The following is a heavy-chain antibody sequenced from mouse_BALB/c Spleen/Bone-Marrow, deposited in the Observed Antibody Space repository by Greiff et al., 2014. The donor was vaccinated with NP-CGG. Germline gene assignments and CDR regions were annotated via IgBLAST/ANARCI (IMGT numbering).Heavy chain of an antibody. D-gene: IGHD2-1*01. CDR1: GFDFSRYW. CDR3: ARQDYYGKGDY. J-gene: IGHJ2*01. V-gene: IGHV4-1*02. Sequence: EVKLMESGGGLVQPGGSLKLSCAASGFDFSRYWMSWVRQAPGKGLEWIGEINPDSSTINYTPSLKDKFIISRDNAKNTLYLQMSKVRSEDTAVYYCARQDYYGKGDYWGQGTTLTVSS. CDR2: INPDSSTI.